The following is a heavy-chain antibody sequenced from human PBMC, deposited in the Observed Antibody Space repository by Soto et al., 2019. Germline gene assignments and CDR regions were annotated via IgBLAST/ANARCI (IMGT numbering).Heavy chain of an antibody. V-gene: IGHV3-23*01. CDR1: GFTFSSYA. J-gene: IGHJ4*02. D-gene: IGHD6-19*01. CDR3: AKCAGSGWSPAY. CDR2: ISGSGGNT. Sequence: EVQLLESAGGLVQPGGSLRLSCAASGFTFSSYAMRWVRQAPGKGLEWVSAISGSGGNTYYADSVKGRFTISRDNSKNTLFLQMNSLRAEDTAVYYCAKCAGSGWSPAYWGQGTLVTVSS.